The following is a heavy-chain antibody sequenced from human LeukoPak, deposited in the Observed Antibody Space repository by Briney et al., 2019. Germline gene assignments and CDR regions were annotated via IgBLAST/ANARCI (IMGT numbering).Heavy chain of an antibody. CDR2: ISSSSSTI. Sequence: GGSLRFSCAASGFTFSSYSMNWVRQAPGKGLDWVSYISSSSSTIYYADSVKGRFTISRDNAKNSLYLQMNSLRDEDTAVYYCARGLMTTVTTADYWGQGTLVTVSS. CDR3: ARGLMTTVTTADY. D-gene: IGHD4-17*01. V-gene: IGHV3-48*02. J-gene: IGHJ4*02. CDR1: GFTFSSYS.